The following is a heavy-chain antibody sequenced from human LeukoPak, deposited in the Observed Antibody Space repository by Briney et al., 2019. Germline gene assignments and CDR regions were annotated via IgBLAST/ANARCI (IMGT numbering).Heavy chain of an antibody. J-gene: IGHJ5*02. V-gene: IGHV4-34*01. CDR2: INHSGST. CDR3: APEPECSGYDSVGFDP. CDR1: GGSFSGYY. Sequence: PSETLSLTCAVYGGSFSGYYWSWIRQPPGKGLEWIGEINHSGSTNYNPSLKSRVTISVDTSKNQFSLKLSSVTAADTAVYYCAPEPECSGYDSVGFDPWGQGTLVTVSS. D-gene: IGHD5-12*01.